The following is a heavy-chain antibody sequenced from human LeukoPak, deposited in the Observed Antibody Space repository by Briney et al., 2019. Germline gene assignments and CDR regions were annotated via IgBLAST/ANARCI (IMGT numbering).Heavy chain of an antibody. CDR1: GFTFSSYW. J-gene: IGHJ5*01. Sequence: GGSLRLSCAASGFTFSSYWMHWVRQGPGKGLVWVSRIKSDGSSTSYADSVKGRFTISRDNAKNTLYLQMNSLRAEDTAVYYCARTAIAAAAFYNWFDSWGQGTLVTVSS. D-gene: IGHD6-13*01. CDR3: ARTAIAAAAFYNWFDS. V-gene: IGHV3-74*01. CDR2: IKSDGSST.